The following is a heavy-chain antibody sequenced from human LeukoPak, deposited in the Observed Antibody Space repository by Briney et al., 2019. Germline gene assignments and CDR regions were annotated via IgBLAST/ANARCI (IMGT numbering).Heavy chain of an antibody. V-gene: IGHV3-7*01. J-gene: IGHJ6*02. CDR1: GFTFSNYW. D-gene: IGHD6-25*01. Sequence: PGGSLRLSCAASGFTFSNYWITWVRQAPGEGLAWVGNIKEDGSEKYYVDSVKGRFTISRDNAKNSLYLQMNSLRAEDTAVYYCARAQGLYYYYGMDVWGQGTTVTVSS. CDR2: IKEDGSEK. CDR3: ARAQGLYYYYGMDV.